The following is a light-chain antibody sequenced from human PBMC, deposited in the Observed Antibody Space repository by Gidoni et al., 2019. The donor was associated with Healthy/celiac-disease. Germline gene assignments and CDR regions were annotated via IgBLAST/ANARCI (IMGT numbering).Light chain of an antibody. CDR2: GAS. CDR1: HSVSSSY. V-gene: IGKV3-20*01. CDR3: RQYGSSPLT. Sequence: EFVLTQSPGTLSLSPGERATLSCRASHSVSSSYLAWYQQKPGQAPRLRIYGASSRATGVPDRFSGSGSGTDFTLTISRLKPEDFAVYYCRQYGSSPLTFGGGTKVEIK. J-gene: IGKJ4*01.